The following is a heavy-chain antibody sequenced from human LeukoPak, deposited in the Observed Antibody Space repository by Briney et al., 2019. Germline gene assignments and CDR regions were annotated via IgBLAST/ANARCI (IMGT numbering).Heavy chain of an antibody. CDR2: INPNSGDT. CDR1: GYTFSGYF. V-gene: IGHV1-2*06. Sequence: WASLTLSCKTSGYTFSGYFIHWVRQAPGQGLEWMGRINPNSGDTTYAEKFQARVTMTKDTPISTVYMELSGLRSDDTAVYYCARESKDESSGMHLRYLDIWGRGTLVTVSS. D-gene: IGHD3-22*01. CDR3: ARESKDESSGMHLRYLDI. J-gene: IGHJ2*01.